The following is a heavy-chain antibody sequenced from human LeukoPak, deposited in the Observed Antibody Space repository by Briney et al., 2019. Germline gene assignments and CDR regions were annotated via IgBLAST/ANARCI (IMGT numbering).Heavy chain of an antibody. J-gene: IGHJ3*02. Sequence: PGGSLRLSCAASGFTFSSYSMNWVRQAPGKGLEWVSSISSSSSYIYYADSVKSRFTLSRDDAKNSLYLQMNSLRGEETAVYYCARVDRYCSGGSCYSGAFDIWGQGTMVTVSS. CDR3: ARVDRYCSGGSCYSGAFDI. V-gene: IGHV3-21*01. CDR2: ISSSSSYI. CDR1: GFTFSSYS. D-gene: IGHD2-15*01.